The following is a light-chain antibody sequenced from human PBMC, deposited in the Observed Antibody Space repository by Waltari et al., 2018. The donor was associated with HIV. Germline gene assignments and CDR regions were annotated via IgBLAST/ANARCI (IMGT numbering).Light chain of an antibody. V-gene: IGLV1-47*01. CDR2: RNN. CDR1: SSNIGSNY. Sequence: QSVLTQPPSASGTPGQRVTISCSGSSSNIGSNYVYWYQQLPGTAPKLLIYRNNQRPSGVPDRFPGSKSGTSASLAISGLRSEDEADYYCAAWDDSLSGQWVFGGGTKLTVL. CDR3: AAWDDSLSGQWV. J-gene: IGLJ3*02.